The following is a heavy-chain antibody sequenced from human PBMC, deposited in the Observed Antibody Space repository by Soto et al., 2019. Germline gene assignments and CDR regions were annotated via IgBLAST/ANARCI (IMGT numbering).Heavy chain of an antibody. CDR3: ATSYYYYMDA. J-gene: IGHJ6*03. V-gene: IGHV3-7*01. CDR2: IKENGGEK. Sequence: PGGSLRLSCAASGFTFSIHLMTWFRQAPGKGLEWVATIKENGGEKYYVDSVKGRFTISRDNPKNSLYLQMNSLRGDDTAVYYCATSYYYYMDAWGKGTTVTVSS. CDR1: GFTFSIHL.